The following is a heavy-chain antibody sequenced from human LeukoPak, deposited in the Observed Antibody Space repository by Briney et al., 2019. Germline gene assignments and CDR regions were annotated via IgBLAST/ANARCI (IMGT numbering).Heavy chain of an antibody. J-gene: IGHJ4*02. Sequence: PGGSLRLSCSVSGFIFSPYAMRWVRQAPGKGLEYVSSISSEGKTTYYADSVKGRFTISRDNSKNTLYLQMSSLRPEDTAVYYCVKDRWVDHWGQGTLVTVSS. V-gene: IGHV3-64D*06. CDR2: ISSEGKTT. D-gene: IGHD6-13*01. CDR3: VKDRWVDH. CDR1: GFIFSPYA.